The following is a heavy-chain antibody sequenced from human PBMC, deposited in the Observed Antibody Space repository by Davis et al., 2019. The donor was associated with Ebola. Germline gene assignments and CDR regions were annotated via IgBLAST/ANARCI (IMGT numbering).Heavy chain of an antibody. J-gene: IGHJ4*02. Sequence: GESLKISCAASGFTFSSYSMNWVRQAPGKGLEWVSSISSSSSYIYYADSVKGRFTISRDNAKNSLYLQMNSLRAEDTAVYYCARDLGAAQNYWGQGTLVTVSS. D-gene: IGHD1-26*01. V-gene: IGHV3-21*01. CDR3: ARDLGAAQNY. CDR1: GFTFSSYS. CDR2: ISSSSSYI.